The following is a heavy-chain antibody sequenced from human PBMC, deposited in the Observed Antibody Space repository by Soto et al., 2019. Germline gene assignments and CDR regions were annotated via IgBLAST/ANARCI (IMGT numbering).Heavy chain of an antibody. D-gene: IGHD3-22*01. Sequence: PSETLSLTCTVSGGSISSGGYYWSWIRQHPGKGLEWIGYIYYSGSTYYNPSLKSRVTISVDTSKNQFSLKLSSVTAADTAVYYCARXRYYYDSSGYEVDAFDIWGQGTMVTVSS. J-gene: IGHJ3*02. CDR2: IYYSGST. CDR3: ARXRYYYDSSGYEVDAFDI. CDR1: GGSISSGGYY. V-gene: IGHV4-31*03.